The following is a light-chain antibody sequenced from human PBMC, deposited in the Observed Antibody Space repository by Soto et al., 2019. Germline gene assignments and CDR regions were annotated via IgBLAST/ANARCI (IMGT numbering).Light chain of an antibody. J-gene: IGLJ3*02. CDR1: SSGVGGYNY. CDR2: EVS. Sequence: QSALTQPASVSGSPGQSSTISCTGTSSGVGGYNYVSWYQQHPGKAPKLMIYEVSNRPSGVSNRFSGSKSGNTASLTISGLQAEDEADYYCSSYTSSSTLVFGGGTKVTVL. CDR3: SSYTSSSTLV. V-gene: IGLV2-14*01.